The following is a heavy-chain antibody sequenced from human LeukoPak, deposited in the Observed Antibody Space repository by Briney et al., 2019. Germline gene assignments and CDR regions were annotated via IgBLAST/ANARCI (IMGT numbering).Heavy chain of an antibody. Sequence: PGGSLRLSCAASGFTVSSNYMSWVRQAPGKGLEWVSVIYSGGGTFYADSVKGRFTISRDNSKNTLYLQMNSLRAEDTAVYYCASYPEVTATGAFDIWGQGTMVTVSS. CDR2: IYSGGGT. D-gene: IGHD2-21*02. CDR3: ASYPEVTATGAFDI. CDR1: GFTVSSNY. J-gene: IGHJ3*02. V-gene: IGHV3-53*01.